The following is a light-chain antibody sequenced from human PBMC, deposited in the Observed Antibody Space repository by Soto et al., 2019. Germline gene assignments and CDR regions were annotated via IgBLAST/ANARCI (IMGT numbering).Light chain of an antibody. CDR1: SSDVGTYNP. CDR2: EGS. V-gene: IGLV2-23*03. CDR3: YSYAGSRAFGLYV. J-gene: IGLJ1*01. Sequence: QSALTQPASVSGSPGQSITISCTGTSSDVGTYNPVSWYQQHPGEAPKLMIYEGSKRPSGVSNRFSGSQSAYTASLTISGLQAEDEADYYCYSYAGSRAFGLYVFGTGTKVTVL.